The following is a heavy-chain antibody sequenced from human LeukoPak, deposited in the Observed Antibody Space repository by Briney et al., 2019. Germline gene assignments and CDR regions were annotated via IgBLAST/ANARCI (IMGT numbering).Heavy chain of an antibody. V-gene: IGHV4-59*01. D-gene: IGHD3-3*01. CDR1: GGSISSYY. CDR2: IYYSGST. Sequence: PSETLSLTCTVSGGSISSYYCSWIRQPPGKGLEWIGYIYYSGSTSYNPSLMSRVTISVHTSKNQFSLKLSSVTAADTAVYYCASRSSIWSGYQDTLYYFDSWGQGTLVTVSS. CDR3: ASRSSIWSGYQDTLYYFDS. J-gene: IGHJ4*02.